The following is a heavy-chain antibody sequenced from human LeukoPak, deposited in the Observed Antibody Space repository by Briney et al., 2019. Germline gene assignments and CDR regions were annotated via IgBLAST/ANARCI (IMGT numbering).Heavy chain of an antibody. CDR3: ARDIYSSSWSDAFDI. CDR1: GYTFTSYG. CDR2: ISACNGNT. V-gene: IGHV1-18*01. Sequence: ASVKVSCKASGYTFTSYGISWVRQAPGQGLEWMGWISACNGNTNYAQKLQGRVTMTTDTSTSTAYMELRSLRSDDTAVYYCARDIYSSSWSDAFDIWGQGTMVTVSS. J-gene: IGHJ3*02. D-gene: IGHD6-13*01.